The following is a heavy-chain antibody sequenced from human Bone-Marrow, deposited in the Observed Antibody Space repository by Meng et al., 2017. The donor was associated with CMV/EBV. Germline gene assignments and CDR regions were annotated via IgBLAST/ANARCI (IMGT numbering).Heavy chain of an antibody. Sequence: TLNNQGMSWVSQAAGKGLEWVSAISSGVISTFYADCVKGRFTISRDTSKNTLYVQMNNLRAEDTAVYYCVKGDYYDNSATKYNWFDPWGQGTLVTVSS. V-gene: IGHV3-23*01. CDR2: ISSGVIST. J-gene: IGHJ5*02. CDR3: VKGDYYDNSATKYNWFDP. D-gene: IGHD3-22*01. CDR1: TLNNQG.